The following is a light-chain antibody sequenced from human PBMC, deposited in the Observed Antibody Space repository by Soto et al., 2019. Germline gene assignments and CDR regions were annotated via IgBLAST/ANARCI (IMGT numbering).Light chain of an antibody. V-gene: IGLV2-14*01. Sequence: QSALTQPASVSGSPGQSITISCTGTISDVGGYNYVSWYQQHPDKAPKLMIYQVSNRPSGVSNRFSGSKSGNTASLTISGLKAEDEADYYCSSYTSSSTTLKIFGGGTKLTVL. CDR2: QVS. CDR3: SSYTSSSTTLKI. CDR1: ISDVGGYNY. J-gene: IGLJ2*01.